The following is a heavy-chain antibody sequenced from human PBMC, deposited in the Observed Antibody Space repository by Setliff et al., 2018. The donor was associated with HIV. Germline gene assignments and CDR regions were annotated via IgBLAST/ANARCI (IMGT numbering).Heavy chain of an antibody. CDR1: GGTFGRFG. CDR3: ARAVHSLYGDYATYFDP. Sequence: SVKVSCKASGGTFGRFGISWVRQAPGQGLEWMGGIIPTFTRANYAQKFQAKVIITTDKSTSTAFMELTSLTSEDTAVYYCARAVHSLYGDYATYFDPWGQGTQVTVSS. CDR2: IIPTFTRA. D-gene: IGHD4-17*01. J-gene: IGHJ5*02. V-gene: IGHV1-69*05.